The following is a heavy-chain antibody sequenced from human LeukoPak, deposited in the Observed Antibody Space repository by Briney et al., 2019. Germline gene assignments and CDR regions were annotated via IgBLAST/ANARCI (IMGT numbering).Heavy chain of an antibody. CDR2: IYYSGYT. J-gene: IGHJ6*03. Sequence: SETLSLTCAVSGGSISSGGYSWSWIRQPPEKGLEWIGHIYYSGYTSYNPSLKSRVTISIDTSKNQFSLKLSSVTAADTAVYYCARGSSSWLPYYMDVWGKGTTVTVSS. V-gene: IGHV4-30-4*07. CDR3: ARGSSSWLPYYMDV. CDR1: GGSISSGGYS. D-gene: IGHD6-13*01.